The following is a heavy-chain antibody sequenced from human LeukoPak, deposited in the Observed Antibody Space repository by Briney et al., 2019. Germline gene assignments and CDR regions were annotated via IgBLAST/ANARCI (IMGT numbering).Heavy chain of an antibody. Sequence: ESGPTLVNPTQTLTLTCTFSGFSLSTSGVGVGWIRQPPGKALEWLALIYWDDDKRYSPSLKSRLTITKDTSKNQVVLTMTNMDPVDTATYYCAHSRTYGSGSYLRPGWFDPWGQGTLVTVSS. CDR1: GFSLSTSGVG. J-gene: IGHJ5*02. CDR2: IYWDDDK. D-gene: IGHD3-10*01. CDR3: AHSRTYGSGSYLRPGWFDP. V-gene: IGHV2-5*02.